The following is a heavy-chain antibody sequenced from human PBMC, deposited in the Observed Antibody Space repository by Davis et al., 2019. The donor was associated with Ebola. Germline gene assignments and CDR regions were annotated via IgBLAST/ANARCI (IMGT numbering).Heavy chain of an antibody. D-gene: IGHD6-13*01. CDR1: GFTFSSFE. V-gene: IGHV3-48*03. CDR3: ASSIAAAGPMDV. Sequence: GGSLRLSCTASGFTFSSFEMNWVRQVPGKGLEWISYIHSTGSVIYYADSVKGRFTISRDNAKNSLYLQMNSLRAEDTAVYYCASSIAAAGPMDVWGQGTTVTVSS. J-gene: IGHJ6*02. CDR2: IHSTGSVI.